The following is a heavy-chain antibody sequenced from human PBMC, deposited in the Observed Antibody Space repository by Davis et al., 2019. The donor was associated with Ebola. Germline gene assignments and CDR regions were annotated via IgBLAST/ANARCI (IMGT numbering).Heavy chain of an antibody. Sequence: PGGSLRLSCAASGFTFSSSAMTWVRQAPGKGLEWVSAISGSGGSTYYADSVKGRFTISRDNSKNTLYLQVNSLRAEDTAVYYCSKDRSRSGTFRSGDVWGKGTTVTVSS. J-gene: IGHJ6*04. CDR1: GFTFSSSA. V-gene: IGHV3-23*01. CDR3: SKDRSRSGTFRSGDV. D-gene: IGHD1-26*01. CDR2: ISGSGGST.